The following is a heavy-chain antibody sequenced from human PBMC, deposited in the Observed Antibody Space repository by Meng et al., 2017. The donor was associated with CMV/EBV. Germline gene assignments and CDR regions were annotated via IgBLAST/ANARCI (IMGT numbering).Heavy chain of an antibody. V-gene: IGHV1-69*01. D-gene: IGHD1-20*01. CDR3: AREGNNWNDVPFDY. CDR1: GGTFSSYG. Sequence: QLPLAQCGAQVESSGSVVPVSCKAPGGTFSSYGILWVRQAPGQGLEWMGGIIPIFGTANYAQKFQGRVTITADESTSTAYMELSSLRSEDTAVYYCAREGNNWNDVPFDYWGQGTLVTVSS. J-gene: IGHJ4*02. CDR2: IIPIFGTA.